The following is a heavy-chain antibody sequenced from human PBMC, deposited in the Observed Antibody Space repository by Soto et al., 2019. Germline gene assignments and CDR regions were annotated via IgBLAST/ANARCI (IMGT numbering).Heavy chain of an antibody. V-gene: IGHV1-3*01. CDR1: GYTFTSYG. CDR2: INAANGDT. D-gene: IGHD6-13*01. J-gene: IGHJ5*02. Sequence: ASVKVSCKASGYTFTSYGIHWVRQAPGQRLEWMGWINAANGDTKYSPKFQGRVTITRDTSASTAYMELSSLRSEDTAVYYCVRRHVSATGIDWFDPWGQGTLV. CDR3: VRRHVSATGIDWFDP.